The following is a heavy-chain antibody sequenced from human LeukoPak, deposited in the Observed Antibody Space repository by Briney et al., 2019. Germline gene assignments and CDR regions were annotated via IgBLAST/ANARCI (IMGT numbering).Heavy chain of an antibody. D-gene: IGHD5-24*01. CDR2: IYYSGST. Sequence: SETLSLTCTVSGGSISSYYWSWIRQPPGKGLEWIGYIYYSGSTNYNPSLKNRVTISVDTSKNQFSLKLSSVTAADTAVYYCARRDGYNLPFDYWGQGTLVTVSS. CDR1: GGSISSYY. J-gene: IGHJ4*02. CDR3: ARRDGYNLPFDY. V-gene: IGHV4-59*01.